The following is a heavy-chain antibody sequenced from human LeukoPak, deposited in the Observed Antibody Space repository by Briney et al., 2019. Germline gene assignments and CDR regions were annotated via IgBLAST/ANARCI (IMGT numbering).Heavy chain of an antibody. CDR1: GYTFTSYD. Sequence: GASVKVPCKASGYTFTSYDINWVRQATGQGLEWMGWMNPNSGNTGYAQKFQGRVTMTRNTSISTAYMELSSLRSEDTAVYYCARGVARRYNWFDPWGQGTLVTVSS. CDR2: MNPNSGNT. J-gene: IGHJ5*02. CDR3: ARGVARRYNWFDP. V-gene: IGHV1-8*01. D-gene: IGHD4-17*01.